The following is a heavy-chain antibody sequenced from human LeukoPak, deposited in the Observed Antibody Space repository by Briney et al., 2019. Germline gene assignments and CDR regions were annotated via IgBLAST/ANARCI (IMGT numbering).Heavy chain of an antibody. V-gene: IGHV3-23*01. CDR2: ISGNGGKT. J-gene: IGHJ4*02. CDR3: AREKLSSGFFDY. D-gene: IGHD5-12*01. Sequence: PGGSLRLSCAASEFTFNNYAMSWVRQVPGKGLEWVSAISGNGGKTYYADSVKGRFTISRDNSKSTLYLQMNSLRAEDTAIYYCAREKLSSGFFDYWGQGTLVTVS. CDR1: EFTFNNYA.